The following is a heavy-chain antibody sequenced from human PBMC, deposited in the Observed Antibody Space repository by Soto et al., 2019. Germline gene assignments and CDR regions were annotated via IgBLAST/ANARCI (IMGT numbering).Heavy chain of an antibody. CDR1: GSSFSTYW. Sequence: GESMKISCKGSGSSFSTYWIVWVRQMPGKGLEWMGIIYPGDSDIRYSPSFQGQVTISADKSISTAYLQWSGLKASDTALYYCARSAYCGGDCTRNYNQYYAMDVWGQGTTVTVSS. J-gene: IGHJ6*02. CDR3: ARSAYCGGDCTRNYNQYYAMDV. CDR2: IYPGDSDI. V-gene: IGHV5-51*01. D-gene: IGHD2-21*02.